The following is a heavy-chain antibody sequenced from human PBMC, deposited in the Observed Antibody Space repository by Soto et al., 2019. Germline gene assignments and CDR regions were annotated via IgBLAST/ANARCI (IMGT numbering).Heavy chain of an antibody. Sequence: SLTCTVSGGSISSGDYYWSWIRQPPGKGLEWIGYIYYSGSTYYNPSLKSRVTISVDTSKNQFSLKLSSVTAADTAVYYCAREGLLTDYGMDVWGQGTTVTVSS. CDR3: AREGLLTDYGMDV. D-gene: IGHD7-27*01. CDR1: GGSISSGDYY. J-gene: IGHJ6*02. CDR2: IYYSGST. V-gene: IGHV4-30-4*01.